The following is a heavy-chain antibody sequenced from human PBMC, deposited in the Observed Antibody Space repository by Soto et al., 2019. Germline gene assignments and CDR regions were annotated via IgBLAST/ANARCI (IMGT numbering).Heavy chain of an antibody. CDR3: TRDGEITVSTWSFGGF. CDR1: GGTFSPYT. Sequence: QVQFVQSGAEVKKPGSSVNVSCKASGGTFSPYTISWVRQAPGQCLDWMGRIIPFHGVTNYAQKFQARVTSTADKSTRTACMELSGLRFEDTAMYYCTRDGEITVSTWSFGGFWGRGTLVTVSS. J-gene: IGHJ4*02. V-gene: IGHV1-69*08. D-gene: IGHD3-10*01. CDR2: IIPFHGVT.